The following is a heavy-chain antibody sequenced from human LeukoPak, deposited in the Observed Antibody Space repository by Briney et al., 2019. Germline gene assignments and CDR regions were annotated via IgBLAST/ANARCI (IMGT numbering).Heavy chain of an antibody. CDR3: ARRDIVVVVSASDY. J-gene: IGHJ4*02. CDR1: GFTFSGYV. Sequence: GGSLRLSCAASGFTFSGYVMIWVRQAPGKGLEWVSGITASGDRTFYGDSVRGRFTMSRDNSKNTVYLQMNSLRVDDTAVYYCARRDIVVVVSASDYWGQGTLVTVSS. CDR2: ITASGDRT. V-gene: IGHV3-23*01. D-gene: IGHD2-15*01.